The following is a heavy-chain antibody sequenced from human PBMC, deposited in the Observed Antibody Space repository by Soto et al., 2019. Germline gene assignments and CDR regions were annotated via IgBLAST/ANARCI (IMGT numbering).Heavy chain of an antibody. V-gene: IGHV1-69*01. CDR3: APYYYDSSGYYYAMGY. CDR1: GGTFSSYA. J-gene: IGHJ4*02. Sequence: VKVSCKASGGTFSSYAISWVRQAPGQGLEWMGGIIPIFGTANYAQKFQGRVTITADESTSTAYMELSSLRSEDTAVYYCAPYYYDSSGYYYAMGYWGQGTLVTVSS. D-gene: IGHD3-22*01. CDR2: IIPIFGTA.